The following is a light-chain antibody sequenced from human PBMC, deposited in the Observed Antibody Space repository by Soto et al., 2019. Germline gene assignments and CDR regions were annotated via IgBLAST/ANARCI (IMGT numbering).Light chain of an antibody. CDR1: SSDVGGYNY. V-gene: IGLV2-14*01. CDR2: EVS. Sequence: QLVLTQPASVSGSPGQSITISCTGTSSDVGGYNYVSWYQQHPGKAPKLMIYEVSNRPSGVSNRFSGSKSGNTASLTISGLQAEDEADYYCSSYTSSSTRGFGGGTKLTAL. J-gene: IGLJ3*02. CDR3: SSYTSSSTRG.